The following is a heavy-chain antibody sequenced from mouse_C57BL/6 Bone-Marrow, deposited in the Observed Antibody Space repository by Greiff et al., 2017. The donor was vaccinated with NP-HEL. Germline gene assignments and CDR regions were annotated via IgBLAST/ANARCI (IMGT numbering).Heavy chain of an antibody. V-gene: IGHV1-22*01. J-gene: IGHJ3*01. CDR2: INPNNGGT. Sequence: VQLQQSGPELVKPGASVKMSCKASGYTFTDYNMHWVKQSHGKSLEWIGYINPNNGGTSHNQKFKGKATLTVNKSSSTAYMELRSLTSEDSAVYYCAPNWDSWFAYWGQGTLVTVSA. CDR1: GYTFTDYN. CDR3: APNWDSWFAY. D-gene: IGHD4-1*01.